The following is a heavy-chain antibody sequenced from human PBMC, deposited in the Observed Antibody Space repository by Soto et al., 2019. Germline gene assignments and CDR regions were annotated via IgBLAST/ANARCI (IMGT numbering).Heavy chain of an antibody. CDR2: IYYSGST. CDR3: AREKDVGYGDYQPDY. J-gene: IGHJ4*02. D-gene: IGHD4-17*01. Sequence: PSETLSLTCTVSGGSVSSGSYYWSWIRQPPGKGLEWIGYIYYSGSTNYNPSLKSRVTISVDTSKNQFSLKLSSVTAADTAVYYCAREKDVGYGDYQPDYWGQGTLVTVSS. V-gene: IGHV4-61*01. CDR1: GGSVSSGSYY.